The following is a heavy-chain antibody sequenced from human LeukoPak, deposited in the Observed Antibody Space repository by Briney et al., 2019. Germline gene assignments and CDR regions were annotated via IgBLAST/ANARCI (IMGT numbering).Heavy chain of an antibody. Sequence: GGPLRLSCAASGFTFSNYWMSWVRQAPGKGLEWVANIKEDGSEKYYVDSVKGRFTISRDNARNSLYLQMNSLRAEDTAVYYCASGRQLGYWGQGTLVTVSS. D-gene: IGHD6-13*01. J-gene: IGHJ4*02. CDR2: IKEDGSEK. V-gene: IGHV3-7*01. CDR1: GFTFSNYW. CDR3: ASGRQLGY.